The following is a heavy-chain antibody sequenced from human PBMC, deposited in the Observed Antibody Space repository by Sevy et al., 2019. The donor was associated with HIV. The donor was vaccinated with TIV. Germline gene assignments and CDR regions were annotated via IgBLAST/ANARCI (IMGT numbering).Heavy chain of an antibody. V-gene: IGHV3-23*01. CDR2: ISGSGGRT. Sequence: GGSLRLSCAASGFIFSNYTMSWVRQAPGKGLEWVSVISGSGGRTHYADSVKGRLTISRENSKNTLYLQMNSVRAEDTAVYYCAKRFPKGTYFDIWGQGTLVTVSS. CDR3: AKRFPKGTYFDI. J-gene: IGHJ4*02. CDR1: GFIFSNYT. D-gene: IGHD3-9*01.